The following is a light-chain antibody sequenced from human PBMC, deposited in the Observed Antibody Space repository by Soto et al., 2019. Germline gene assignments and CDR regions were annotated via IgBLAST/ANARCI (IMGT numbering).Light chain of an antibody. CDR1: SSDVGGYNY. CDR3: SSYAGSFYF. CDR2: EVS. Sequence: SVLTQPPPPAGSPGQSVTISCPGTSSDVGGYNYVSWYQQPPGKAPKLMIYEVSKRPSGGPDRFPGSKSGNTASLTVPGPQAEDEADYYCSSYAGSFYFFGTGTKFTAL. V-gene: IGLV2-8*01. J-gene: IGLJ1*01.